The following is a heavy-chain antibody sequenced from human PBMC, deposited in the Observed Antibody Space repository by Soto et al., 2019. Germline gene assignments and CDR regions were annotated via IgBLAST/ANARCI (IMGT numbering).Heavy chain of an antibody. CDR1: GYTFTGYY. V-gene: IGHV1-2*04. Sequence: GSSVKVSCKASGYTFTGYYMHWVRQAPGQGLEWMGWINPNSGGTNYAQKFQGWVTMTRDTSISTAYMELSRLRSDDTAVYYCARFMGNYGVYYFDYWGQGTLVTVSS. D-gene: IGHD4-4*01. CDR2: INPNSGGT. CDR3: ARFMGNYGVYYFDY. J-gene: IGHJ4*02.